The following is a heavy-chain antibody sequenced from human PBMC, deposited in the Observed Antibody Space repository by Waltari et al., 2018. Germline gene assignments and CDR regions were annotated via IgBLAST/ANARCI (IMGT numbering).Heavy chain of an antibody. J-gene: IGHJ4*02. CDR3: ARDAADRGFDY. V-gene: IGHV1-69*13. CDR1: GGTFTSYA. Sequence: QVPLLQSGAEVKKPRSSVTVSCKASGGTFTSYAISWVRQAPGQGLEWMGGIIPIFGTANYAQKFQGRVTITADESTSTAYMELSSLRSEDTAVYYCARDAADRGFDYWGQGTLVTVSS. D-gene: IGHD6-13*01. CDR2: IIPIFGTA.